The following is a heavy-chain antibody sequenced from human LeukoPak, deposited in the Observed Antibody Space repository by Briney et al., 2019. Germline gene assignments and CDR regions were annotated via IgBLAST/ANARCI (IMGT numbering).Heavy chain of an antibody. V-gene: IGHV3-74*03. J-gene: IGHJ5*02. CDR3: SRGGTASFDP. Sequence: PGGSLRLSCAASGFTFSSHWMHWVRQAPGKGLMWVSRINNDGSDTTYADSVKGRFTISRDNAKNTLYLQMNSLRAEDTAVYYCSRGGTASFDPWGQGTLVTVSS. CDR2: INNDGSDT. CDR1: GFTFSSHW. D-gene: IGHD1-1*01.